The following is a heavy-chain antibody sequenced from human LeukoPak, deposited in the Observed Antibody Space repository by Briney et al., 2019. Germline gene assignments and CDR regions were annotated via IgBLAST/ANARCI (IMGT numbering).Heavy chain of an antibody. Sequence: QPGGSLRLSCAASGFTFSNYWMHWVRQAPGKGLVWVSRINSDGINTSYADSVKGRFTISRDNAKNTLNLQMNSLRAEDTAVYYCARTDSSSFGYFDNWGQGTLVTVSS. CDR2: INSDGINT. V-gene: IGHV3-74*01. D-gene: IGHD6-6*01. CDR3: ARTDSSSFGYFDN. J-gene: IGHJ4*02. CDR1: GFTFSNYW.